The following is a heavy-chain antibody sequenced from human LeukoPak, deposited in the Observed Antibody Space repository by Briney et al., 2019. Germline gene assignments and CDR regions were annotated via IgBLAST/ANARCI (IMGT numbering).Heavy chain of an antibody. CDR1: GGSVSSGSYY. D-gene: IGHD4-17*01. Sequence: SETLSLTCTVSGGSVSSGSYYWSWIRQPPGKGLEWIGYIYYSGSTNYNPSLKSRVTISVDTSKNQFSLKLSSVTAADTAVYYCARDLTGNGDYVLGYWGQGTLVTVSP. CDR3: ARDLTGNGDYVLGY. V-gene: IGHV4-61*01. CDR2: IYYSGST. J-gene: IGHJ4*02.